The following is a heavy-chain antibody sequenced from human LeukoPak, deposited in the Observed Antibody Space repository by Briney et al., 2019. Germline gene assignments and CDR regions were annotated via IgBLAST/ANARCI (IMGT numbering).Heavy chain of an antibody. CDR1: GDSISSSD. V-gene: IGHV4-59*01. CDR3: ARIRGLGDVSPYSDF. CDR2: IYHHGKS. J-gene: IGHJ4*02. D-gene: IGHD4-17*01. Sequence: SETLSLTCSVSGDSISSSDWSWIRQPPGKGLEWIGYIYHHGKSGYNPSLQRRVTISLDTSKNQSSLTLSFVTAADTAMYYCARIRGLGDVSPYSDFWGQGTLVTVSS.